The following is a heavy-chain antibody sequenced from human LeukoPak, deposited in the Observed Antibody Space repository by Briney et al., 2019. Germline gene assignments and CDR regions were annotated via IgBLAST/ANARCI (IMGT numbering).Heavy chain of an antibody. D-gene: IGHD3-22*01. J-gene: IGHJ5*02. V-gene: IGHV1-18*01. CDR2: ISAYNGNT. CDR3: ARDTSSGYYPYNWFDP. CDR1: GYTFTSYG. Sequence: RASVKVSCKASGYTFTSYGISWVRQAPGQGLEWMGWISAYNGNTNYAQKLQGRVTMTTDTSTSTAYMELRSLRSDDTAVYYCARDTSSGYYPYNWFDPWGQGALVTVSS.